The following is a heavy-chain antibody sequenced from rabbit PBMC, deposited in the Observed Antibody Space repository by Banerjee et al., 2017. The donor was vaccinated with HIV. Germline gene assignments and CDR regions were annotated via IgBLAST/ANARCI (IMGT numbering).Heavy chain of an antibody. CDR1: GFDLNDYFY. J-gene: IGHJ4*01. V-gene: IGHV1S40*01. CDR3: ARDPAGDGYARFNL. D-gene: IGHD6-1*01. Sequence: QSLEESGGGLVKPEGSLTLTCKASGFDLNDYFYMRWVRQAPGKGLEWIACIYAGSGSTYYASWAKGRFTISKTSSTTVTLQMTSLTAADTATYFCARDPAGDGYARFNLWGPGTLVTVS. CDR2: IYAGSGST.